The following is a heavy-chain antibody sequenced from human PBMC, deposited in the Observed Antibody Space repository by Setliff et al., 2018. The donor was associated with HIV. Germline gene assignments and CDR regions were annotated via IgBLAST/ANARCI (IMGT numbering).Heavy chain of an antibody. CDR1: GGSISSYS. CDR3: ARESTTLNPPIPFDC. Sequence: SETLSLTCTVSGGSISSYSWSWIRQPPGKGLEWIGYIYTSGSTNYNPSLKSRVTISVDTSENQFSLKLTSVTAADTAMYYCARESTTLNPPIPFDCWGQGTLVTVSS. J-gene: IGHJ4*02. V-gene: IGHV4-4*08. CDR2: IYTSGST. D-gene: IGHD1-1*01.